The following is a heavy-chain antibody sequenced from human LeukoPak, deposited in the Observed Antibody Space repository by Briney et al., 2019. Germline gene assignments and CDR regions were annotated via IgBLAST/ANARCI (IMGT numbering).Heavy chain of an antibody. CDR3: AKDHLRYFDSNLFDY. V-gene: IGHV3-30*18. CDR2: ISYDGSNK. J-gene: IGHJ4*02. Sequence: GGSPRLSCAASGFTFSSYGMHWVCQAPGKGLEWVAVISYDGSNKYYADSVKGRFTISRDNSKNTLYLQVNSLRAEDTAVYYCAKDHLRYFDSNLFDYWGQGTLVTVSS. D-gene: IGHD3-9*01. CDR1: GFTFSSYG.